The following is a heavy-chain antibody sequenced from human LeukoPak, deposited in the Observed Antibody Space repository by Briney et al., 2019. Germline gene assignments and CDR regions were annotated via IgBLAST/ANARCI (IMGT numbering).Heavy chain of an antibody. CDR1: GDSVSSNSAA. CDR2: TYYRSKWYN. Sequence: SQTLSLTCAISGDSVSSNSAAWNWIRQSPSGGLEWLGRTYYRSKWYNDYAVSVKSRITINPDTSKNQCSLQLNSVTPEDTAVYYCARDFRYSGSYYGGFFDYWGQGTLVTVSS. D-gene: IGHD1-26*01. J-gene: IGHJ4*02. V-gene: IGHV6-1*01. CDR3: ARDFRYSGSYYGGFFDY.